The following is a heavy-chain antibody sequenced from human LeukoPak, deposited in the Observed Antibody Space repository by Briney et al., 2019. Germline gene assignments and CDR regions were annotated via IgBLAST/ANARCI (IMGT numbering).Heavy chain of an antibody. V-gene: IGHV1-69*04. J-gene: IGHJ5*02. CDR3: ARDLNDFWSGNNWFDP. CDR2: IIPILGIA. D-gene: IGHD3-3*01. CDR1: GGTFSSYT. Sequence: SVKVSCKASGGTFSSYTISWVRQAPGQGLEWMGRIIPILGIANYAQKFQGRVTITADKSTSTAYMEQSSLRSEDTAVYYCARDLNDFWSGNNWFDPWGQGTLVTVSS.